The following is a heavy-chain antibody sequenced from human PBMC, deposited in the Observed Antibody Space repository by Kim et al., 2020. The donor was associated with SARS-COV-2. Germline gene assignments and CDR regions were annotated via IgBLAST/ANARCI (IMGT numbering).Heavy chain of an antibody. Sequence: SETLSLTCAVYGGSFSGYYWSWIRQPPGKGLEWIGEINHSGSTNYNPSLKSRVTISVDTSKNQFSLKLSSVTAADTAVYYCARGLGVPAAIRYFDYWGQGNLVPVS. D-gene: IGHD2-2*01. CDR1: GGSFSGYY. CDR3: ARGLGVPAAIRYFDY. CDR2: INHSGST. V-gene: IGHV4-34*01. J-gene: IGHJ4*02.